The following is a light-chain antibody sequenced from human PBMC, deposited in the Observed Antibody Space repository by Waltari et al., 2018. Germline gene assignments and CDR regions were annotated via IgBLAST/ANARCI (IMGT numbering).Light chain of an antibody. CDR3: MQALQTPYT. V-gene: IGKV2-28*01. J-gene: IGKJ2*01. CDR2: LGF. CDR1: QSPQHTNGNTY. Sequence: DIVMTQSPVSLPVTPGEPASISCRSSQSPQHTNGNTYLDWYLQKPGQSPQILISLGFDRASGVPDRFSGSGSGTDFTLEISSVEAEDVGVYYCMQALQTPYTFGQGTKLEI.